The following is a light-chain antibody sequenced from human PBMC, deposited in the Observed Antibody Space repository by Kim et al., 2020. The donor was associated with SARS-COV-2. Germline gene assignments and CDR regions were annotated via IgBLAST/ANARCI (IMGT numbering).Light chain of an antibody. J-gene: IGLJ2*01. V-gene: IGLV2-14*01. Sequence: QSALTQPASVSGSPGQSITISCTGTSSDVGGYNHVSWYQHHPGKAPKLMIFEVNNRPSGVSNRFSGSKSGNTASLTISGLQAEDEADYYCSSYISNSVVFGGGTQLTVL. CDR2: EVN. CDR1: SSDVGGYNH. CDR3: SSYISNSVV.